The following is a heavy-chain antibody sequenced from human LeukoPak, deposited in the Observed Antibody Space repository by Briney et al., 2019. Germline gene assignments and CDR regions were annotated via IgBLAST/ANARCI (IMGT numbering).Heavy chain of an antibody. CDR2: INPSGGST. Sequence: VSVKVSCKASGYTFTSYYMHWVRQAPGQGLEWMGIINPSGGSTSYAQKFQGRVTMTRDTSTSTVYMELSSLRSEDTAVYYCARGGGYIAAADVPFDYWGQGTLVTVSS. D-gene: IGHD6-13*01. CDR1: GYTFTSYY. CDR3: ARGGGYIAAADVPFDY. V-gene: IGHV1-46*01. J-gene: IGHJ4*02.